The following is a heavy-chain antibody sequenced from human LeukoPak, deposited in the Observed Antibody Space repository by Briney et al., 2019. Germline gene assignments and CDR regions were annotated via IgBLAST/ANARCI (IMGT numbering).Heavy chain of an antibody. V-gene: IGHV3-30*04. CDR3: ARDTHYYDSSGYYRVFDY. CDR2: ISYDGSNK. D-gene: IGHD3-22*01. J-gene: IGHJ4*02. CDR1: GFTFSSYA. Sequence: GGSLRLSCAASGFTFSSYAIHWVRQAPGKGLEWVALISYDGSNKDYVDSVKGRFTISRDNSMNTLYLQMNSLRAEDTAVYYCARDTHYYDSSGYYRVFDYWGQGTLVTVSS.